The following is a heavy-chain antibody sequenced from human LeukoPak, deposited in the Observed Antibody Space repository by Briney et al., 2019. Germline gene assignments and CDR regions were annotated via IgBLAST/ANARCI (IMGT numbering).Heavy chain of an antibody. CDR3: AREQYYYDNSGYYDF. CDR1: GYTFTGYD. V-gene: IGHV1-8*03. Sequence: ASVKVSCKASGYTFTGYDINWVRQATGQGLEWMGWMNPNSGNTGYAQKFQGRVTITRNTSISTAYMELSSLRSDDTAVYYCAREQYYYDNSGYYDFWGQGTQVTVSS. J-gene: IGHJ4*02. D-gene: IGHD3-22*01. CDR2: MNPNSGNT.